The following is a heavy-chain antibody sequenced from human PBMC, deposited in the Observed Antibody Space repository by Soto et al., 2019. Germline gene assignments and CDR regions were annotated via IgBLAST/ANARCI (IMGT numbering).Heavy chain of an antibody. CDR3: ARDMFYYGSGSYFNWFDP. CDR2: IYYSGST. CDR1: GGSISSGGYY. J-gene: IGHJ5*02. V-gene: IGHV4-31*03. D-gene: IGHD3-10*01. Sequence: SETLSLTCTVSGGSISSGGYYWILIRQHPGKGLEWIGYIYYSGSTYYNPSLKSRVTISVDTSKNQFSLKLSSVTAADTAVYYCARDMFYYGSGSYFNWFDPRGQGPLVTV.